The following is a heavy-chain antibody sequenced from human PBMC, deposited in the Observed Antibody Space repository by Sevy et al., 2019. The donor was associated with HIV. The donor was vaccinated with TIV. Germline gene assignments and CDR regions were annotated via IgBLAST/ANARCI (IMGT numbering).Heavy chain of an antibody. CDR2: IRNDGSTK. D-gene: IGHD4-17*01. Sequence: GGSLRLSCAASGFTFNNYAMNWVRQAPGKGLEWVTFIRNDGSTKYYSDSVRGRFAISRDNSKSTVYLQMNSLRPEDTAVYYCVKGPHPAVTTSYGLDVWGQGTTVTVSS. CDR1: GFTFNNYA. V-gene: IGHV3-30*02. CDR3: VKGPHPAVTTSYGLDV. J-gene: IGHJ6*02.